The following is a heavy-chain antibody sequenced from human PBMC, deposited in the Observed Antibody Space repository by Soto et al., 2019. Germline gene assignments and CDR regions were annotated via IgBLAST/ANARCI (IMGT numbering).Heavy chain of an antibody. J-gene: IGHJ4*02. V-gene: IGHV3-7*01. CDR3: ARDYFLIDDYGGFSAIYYFDY. Sequence: PGGSLRLSCAASGFTFSSYWMSWVRQAPGKGLEWVANIKQDGSEKYYVDSVKGRFTISRDNAKNSLYLQMNSLRAEDTAVYYCARDYFLIDDYGGFSAIYYFDYWGQGTLVTVSS. D-gene: IGHD4-17*01. CDR2: IKQDGSEK. CDR1: GFTFSSYW.